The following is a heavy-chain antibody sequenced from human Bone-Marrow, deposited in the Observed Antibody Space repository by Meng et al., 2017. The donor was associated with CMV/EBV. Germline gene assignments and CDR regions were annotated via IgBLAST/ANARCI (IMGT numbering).Heavy chain of an antibody. D-gene: IGHD3-22*01. J-gene: IGHJ6*02. CDR1: GFTFDDYA. CDR3: ARERYYYDSSGYYYGAYYYGMDV. CDR2: ISWNSGSI. Sequence: SLKISCAASGFTFDDYAMHWVRQAPGKGLEWVSGISWNSGSIGYADSVKGRFTISRDNAKNSLYLQMNSLRAEDTAVYYCARERYYYDSSGYYYGAYYYGMDVWGQGTTVTVSS. V-gene: IGHV3-9*01.